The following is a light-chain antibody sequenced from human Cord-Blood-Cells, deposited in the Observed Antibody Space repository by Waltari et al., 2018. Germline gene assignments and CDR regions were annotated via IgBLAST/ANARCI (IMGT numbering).Light chain of an antibody. CDR1: QSVLYSSNNKNY. V-gene: IGKV4-1*01. CDR2: WAS. J-gene: IGKJ1*01. Sequence: DIVITPSPDSLAVALGERANPNCKSSQSVLYSSNNKNYLAWYQQKPGQPPKLLIYWASTRESGVPDRFSGSGSGTDFTLTISSLQAEDVAVYYCQQYYSTPWTFGQGTKVEIK. CDR3: QQYYSTPWT.